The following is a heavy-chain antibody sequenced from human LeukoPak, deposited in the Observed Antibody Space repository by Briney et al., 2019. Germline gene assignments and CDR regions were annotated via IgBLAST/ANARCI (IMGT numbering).Heavy chain of an antibody. CDR3: ARVGGSLYFKY. Sequence: GGSLRLSCAASGFTLPTYAMGWVRQAPGKGLEWVSTINGLGGGTYYADSVKGRFTISRDNAKNSLYLQMNSLRAEDTAVYYCARVGGSLYFKYWGQGTLVTVSS. CDR1: GFTLPTYA. J-gene: IGHJ1*01. V-gene: IGHV3-23*01. CDR2: INGLGGGT.